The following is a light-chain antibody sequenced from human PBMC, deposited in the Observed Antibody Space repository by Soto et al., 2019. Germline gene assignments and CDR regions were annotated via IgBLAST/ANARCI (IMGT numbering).Light chain of an antibody. Sequence: EIVMTQSPATLSVSPGERATLSCRASQSVNSNLAWYRQKPGQAPRLLISDASTRATCVPARFSGSGSGTEFTLTICSLQSEDSGIYYWQQYNFWPPLTFGGGTKVEIK. CDR2: DAS. J-gene: IGKJ4*01. CDR1: QSVNSN. V-gene: IGKV3-15*01. CDR3: QQYNFWPPLT.